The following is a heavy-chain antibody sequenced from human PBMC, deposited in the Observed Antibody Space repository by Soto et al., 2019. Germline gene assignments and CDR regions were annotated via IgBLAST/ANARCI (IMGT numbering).Heavy chain of an antibody. Sequence: ASVKVSCKASGYTFTSYDINWVRQATGQGLEWMGRMNPNSGNTGYAQKFQGRVTMTRNTSISTAYMELSSLRSEDTAVYYCAIGLWLGEQANYYYYYGMDVWGQGTTVTVSS. D-gene: IGHD3-10*01. CDR3: AIGLWLGEQANYYYYYGMDV. V-gene: IGHV1-8*01. CDR2: MNPNSGNT. CDR1: GYTFTSYD. J-gene: IGHJ6*02.